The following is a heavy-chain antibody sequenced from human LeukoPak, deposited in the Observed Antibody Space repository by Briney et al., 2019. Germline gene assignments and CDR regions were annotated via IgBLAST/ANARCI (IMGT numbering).Heavy chain of an antibody. CDR2: ISGSGGST. V-gene: IGHV3-23*01. J-gene: IGHJ4*02. D-gene: IGHD2-8*01. CDR1: GFKFSDHY. CDR3: AKIRSYAIGWYFDY. Sequence: GGSQRLSCAASGFKFSDHYIDWVRQAPGKGLEWVSAISGSGGSTYYADSVKGRFTISRDNSKNTLYLQMNSLRAEDTAVYYCAKIRSYAIGWYFDYWGQGTLVTVSS.